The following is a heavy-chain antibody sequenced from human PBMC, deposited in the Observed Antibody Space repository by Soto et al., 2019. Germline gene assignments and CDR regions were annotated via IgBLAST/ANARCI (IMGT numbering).Heavy chain of an antibody. Sequence: SGRTLVNPTQTLTLTCTFSGFSVVTRGVCVAWMGQPPGKALEWLALIYWDDDNRYSPFLQSRVTITKDTSKNHVVLTMTNMDPVDTATYYCAHKGGRGAAMDVWGQGTTVTVSS. CDR1: GFSVVTRGVC. V-gene: IGHV2-5*02. CDR3: AHKGGRGAAMDV. J-gene: IGHJ6*02. D-gene: IGHD2-15*01. CDR2: IYWDDDN.